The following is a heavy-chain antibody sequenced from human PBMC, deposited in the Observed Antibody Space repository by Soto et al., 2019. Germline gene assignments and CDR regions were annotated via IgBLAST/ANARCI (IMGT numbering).Heavy chain of an antibody. CDR2: IYYDGSNK. V-gene: IGHV3-30*03. Sequence: QVQLVESGGGVVQPGRSLRLSCAASGFTFSNYGMHWVRQAPGKGLEWVAGIYYDGSNKFYADSVKGRFTISRDNSKNTLYLQMNSLGVEDTAVYYCARDGKDYGDFGGLDCWGQGTLVTVSS. CDR3: ARDGKDYGDFGGLDC. J-gene: IGHJ4*02. CDR1: GFTFSNYG. D-gene: IGHD4-17*01.